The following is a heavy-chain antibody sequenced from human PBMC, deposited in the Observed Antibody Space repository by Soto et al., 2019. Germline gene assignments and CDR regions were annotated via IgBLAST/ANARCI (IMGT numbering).Heavy chain of an antibody. J-gene: IGHJ3*02. Sequence: NPSETLSLTCSVSGDSIGSGGHYWNWIRQHPEKGLEWIGYIYYSGSTHYNPSLRSRLRISLDTSKNQFFLRLTSVTAADTAVYYCARVFRGYSPRFAFDIWGQGTMVTVSS. CDR3: ARVFRGYSPRFAFDI. D-gene: IGHD5-18*01. V-gene: IGHV4-31*03. CDR1: GDSIGSGGHY. CDR2: IYYSGST.